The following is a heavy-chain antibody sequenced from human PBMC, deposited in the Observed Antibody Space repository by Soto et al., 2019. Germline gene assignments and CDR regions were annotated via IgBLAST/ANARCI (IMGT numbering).Heavy chain of an antibody. J-gene: IGHJ3*01. V-gene: IGHV4-34*02. Sequence: QVQLKQWGAGLLKPSETLSLTCAVNGGSFTGYYWTYIRQSPEKGLEWIGEGNHRGSTSYNPSLTSRVTFSVDASNNQFSLNLGSVTAADTAVYYCARSPPFSSFRGFDVWGQWTMVTVSS. CDR2: GNHRGST. D-gene: IGHD6-6*01. CDR1: GGSFTGYY. CDR3: ARSPPFSSFRGFDV.